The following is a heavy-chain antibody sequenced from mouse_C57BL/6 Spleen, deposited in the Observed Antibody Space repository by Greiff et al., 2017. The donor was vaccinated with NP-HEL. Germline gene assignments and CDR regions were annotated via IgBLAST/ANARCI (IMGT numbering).Heavy chain of an antibody. V-gene: IGHV1-81*01. J-gene: IGHJ2*01. Sequence: VQLQQSGAELARPGASVKLSCKASGYTFTSYGISWVKQRTGQGLESIGEIYPRSGNTYYNEKFKGKATLTADKSSSTAYMELRSLTSEDSAVYVCARGGTAITTVAFDYWGQGTTLTVSS. CDR1: GYTFTSYG. CDR3: ARGGTAITTVAFDY. D-gene: IGHD1-1*01. CDR2: IYPRSGNT.